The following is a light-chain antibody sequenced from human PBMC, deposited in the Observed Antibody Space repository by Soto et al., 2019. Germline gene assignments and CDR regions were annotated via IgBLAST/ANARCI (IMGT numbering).Light chain of an antibody. CDR1: QSISTY. V-gene: IGKV1-39*01. J-gene: IGKJ4*01. CDR2: ATS. CDR3: QQSYSTPLT. Sequence: DIQMTQSPSSLSASVGDGVTITCRASQSISTYLIWYQQKPGKAPKLLIYATSSLQSGVPSRFSGSGSGTDFTLTISSLQPEDFATYYCQQSYSTPLTFGGGTKVDIK.